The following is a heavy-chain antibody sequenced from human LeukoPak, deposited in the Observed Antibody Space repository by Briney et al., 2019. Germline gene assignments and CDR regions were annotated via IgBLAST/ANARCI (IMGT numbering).Heavy chain of an antibody. CDR2: IHYSGST. CDR1: DGSISSYY. Sequence: SETLSLTCTVSDGSISSYYWSWIRQPPGKGLEWIGYIHYSGSTNYNPSLKSRITISLDTSKNQFSVKLSSVTAADTAVYYCARGNKIRGVIAWFDPWGQGTLVTVSS. D-gene: IGHD3-10*01. CDR3: ARGNKIRGVIAWFDP. V-gene: IGHV4-59*01. J-gene: IGHJ5*02.